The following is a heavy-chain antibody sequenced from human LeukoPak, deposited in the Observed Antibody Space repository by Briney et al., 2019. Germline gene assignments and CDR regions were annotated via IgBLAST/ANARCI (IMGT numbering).Heavy chain of an antibody. V-gene: IGHV4-34*01. J-gene: IGHJ4*02. Sequence: SETLSLTCTVSGGSISSYYWSWIRQPPGKGLEWIGEINHSGSTNYNPSLKSRVTISVDTSKNQFSLKLSSVTAADTAVYYCARGRGYSSSSLGHYWGQGTLVTVSS. CDR3: ARGRGYSSSSLGHY. CDR2: INHSGST. D-gene: IGHD6-6*01. CDR1: GGSISSYY.